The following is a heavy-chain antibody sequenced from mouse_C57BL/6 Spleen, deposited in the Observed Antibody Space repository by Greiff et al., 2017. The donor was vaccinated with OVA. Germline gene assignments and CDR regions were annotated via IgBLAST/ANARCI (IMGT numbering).Heavy chain of an antibody. V-gene: IGHV5-9*01. CDR1: GFTFSSYT. CDR2: ISGGGGNT. D-gene: IGHD3-3*01. J-gene: IGHJ3*01. Sequence: EVKLVESGGGLVKPGGSLKLSCAASGFTFSSYTMSWVRQTPEKRLEWVATISGGGGNTYYPDSVKGRFTLSRDNAKNTLYLQMSSLRSEDTALYYCARHWTGLGFAYWGQGTLVTVSA. CDR3: ARHWTGLGFAY.